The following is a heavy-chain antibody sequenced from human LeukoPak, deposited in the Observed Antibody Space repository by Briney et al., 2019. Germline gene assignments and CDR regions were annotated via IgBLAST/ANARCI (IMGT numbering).Heavy chain of an antibody. Sequence: PSETLSLTCAVSGGSISSGGYSWSWIRQPPGKGLEWIGYIYHSGSTYYNPSLKSRVTISVDRSKNQFSLKLSSVTAADTAVYYRARAPDSSYYDYWGQGTLVTVSS. CDR2: IYHSGST. CDR1: GGSISSGGYS. J-gene: IGHJ4*02. CDR3: ARAPDSSYYDY. V-gene: IGHV4-30-2*01.